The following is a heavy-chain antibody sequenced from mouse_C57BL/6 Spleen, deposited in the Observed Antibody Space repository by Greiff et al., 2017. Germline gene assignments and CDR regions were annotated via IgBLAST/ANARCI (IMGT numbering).Heavy chain of an antibody. CDR3: ARGFYYGSSLSFDY. CDR1: GYTFTSYW. V-gene: IGHV1-50*01. D-gene: IGHD1-1*01. J-gene: IGHJ2*01. Sequence: QVHVKQPGAELVKPGASVTLSCKASGYTFTSYWMQWVKQRPGQGLEWIGEIDPSDSYTNYNQKFKGKATLTVDTASSTAYMQLSSLTSEDSAVYYCARGFYYGSSLSFDYWGQGTTLTVSS. CDR2: IDPSDSYT.